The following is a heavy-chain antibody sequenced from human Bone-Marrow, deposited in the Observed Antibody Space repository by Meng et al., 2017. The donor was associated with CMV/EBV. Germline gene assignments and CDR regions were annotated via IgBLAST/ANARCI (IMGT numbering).Heavy chain of an antibody. Sequence: GESLKISCAASGFTFSTYNMHWVRQAPGKGLEWVSYICGRCATIYYADSVKGRFTVSRDNAKNSLYLQMNSLRDEETAVYFCARDLMGAVVVPAANKKAYYYYGMDVWGQGNTVNVSS. CDR2: ICGRCATI. D-gene: IGHD2-2*01. CDR3: ARDLMGAVVVPAANKKAYYYYGMDV. J-gene: IGHJ6*02. V-gene: IGHV3-48*02. CDR1: GFTFSTYN.